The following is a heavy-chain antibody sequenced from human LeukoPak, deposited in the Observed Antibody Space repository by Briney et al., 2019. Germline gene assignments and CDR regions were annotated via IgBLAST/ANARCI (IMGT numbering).Heavy chain of an antibody. CDR1: GYTFTSSD. CDR3: ARGRPGLASAGIYDF. J-gene: IGHJ4*02. CDR2: MNPNTDKT. V-gene: IGHV1-8*01. Sequence: GASVTVSCKASGYTFTSSDINWVRQATGQGLEWMGWMNPNTDKTGFARNFQGRVTMTKNISISTAYMEVTSLTYEDTAIYYCARGRPGLASAGIYDFWGQGTLITVSS. D-gene: IGHD6-13*01.